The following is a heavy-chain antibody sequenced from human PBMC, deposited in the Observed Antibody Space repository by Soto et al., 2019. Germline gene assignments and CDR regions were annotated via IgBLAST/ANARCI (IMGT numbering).Heavy chain of an antibody. Sequence: QVQLVQSGAEVKKPGASVKVSCKASGYTFTSYGISWVRQAPGHGLEWMGWISAYNGNTNYAQKLQGRVTMTTDTSTSTAYMELRSLRSDDTAVYYCARDKPENYDFWSGYYTRWFDPWGQGTLVTVSS. J-gene: IGHJ5*02. D-gene: IGHD3-3*01. CDR3: ARDKPENYDFWSGYYTRWFDP. V-gene: IGHV1-18*01. CDR2: ISAYNGNT. CDR1: GYTFTSYG.